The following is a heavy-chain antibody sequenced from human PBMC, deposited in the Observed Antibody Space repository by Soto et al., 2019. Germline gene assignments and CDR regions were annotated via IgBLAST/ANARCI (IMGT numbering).Heavy chain of an antibody. CDR1: GLTFSSYA. Sequence: EVQLLESGGGLVQPGGSLRLSCSGSGLTFSSYALSWVRQAAGKGLEWISAISDGSLDIFHADSVRGRFTISRDNSKNTLYLQMNNLRAEDTAIYYCAKRSVGGTYSPFDYWGQGTLVTVSS. CDR2: ISDGSLDI. CDR3: AKRSVGGTYSPFDY. D-gene: IGHD1-7*01. J-gene: IGHJ4*02. V-gene: IGHV3-23*01.